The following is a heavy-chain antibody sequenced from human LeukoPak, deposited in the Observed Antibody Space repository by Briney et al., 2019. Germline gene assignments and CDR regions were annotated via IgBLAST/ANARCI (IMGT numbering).Heavy chain of an antibody. Sequence: GGSLRLSCAASGFTFSNYSMNWVRQAPGKGLEWVSYISSRSRTIYYADSVKGRFTISRDNAKNSLYLQMNSLRAEDTAVYYCARDTYYYDSSGYYLMGGFDYWGQGTPVTVSS. CDR2: ISSRSRTI. CDR1: GFTFSNYS. CDR3: ARDTYYYDSSGYYLMGGFDY. V-gene: IGHV3-48*01. D-gene: IGHD3-22*01. J-gene: IGHJ4*02.